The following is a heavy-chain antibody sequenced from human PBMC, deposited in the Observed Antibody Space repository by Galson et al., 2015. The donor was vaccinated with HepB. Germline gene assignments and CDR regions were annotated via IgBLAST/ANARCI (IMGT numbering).Heavy chain of an antibody. J-gene: IGHJ5*02. D-gene: IGHD3-16*01. Sequence: ETLSLTCTVSGGSISSSSYYWGWIRQPPGKGLEWIGSIYYSGSTYYNPSLKSRVTISVDTSKNQFSLKLSSVTAADTAVYYCAREAVIDYVWGKHQGIIGGWFDPWGQGTLVTVSS. CDR1: GGSISSSSYY. CDR3: AREAVIDYVWGKHQGIIGGWFDP. V-gene: IGHV4-39*02. CDR2: IYYSGST.